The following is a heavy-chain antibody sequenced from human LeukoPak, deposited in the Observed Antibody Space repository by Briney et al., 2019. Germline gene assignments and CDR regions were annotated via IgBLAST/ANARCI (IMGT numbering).Heavy chain of an antibody. CDR3: GRDSEYKSSGYYLQIDY. CDR2: ISAYNGNT. V-gene: IGHV1-18*01. CDR1: GYTFTSYG. D-gene: IGHD3-22*01. Sequence: ASVKVSCKASGYTFTSYGISWVRQAPGQGLEWMGWISAYNGNTNYAQKLQGRVTMTTDTSTSTAYMELRSLRSDDTAVYYCGRDSEYKSSGYYLQIDYWGQGTLVTVSS. J-gene: IGHJ4*02.